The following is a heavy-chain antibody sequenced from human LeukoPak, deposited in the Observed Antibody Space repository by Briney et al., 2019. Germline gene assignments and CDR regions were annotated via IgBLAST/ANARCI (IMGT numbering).Heavy chain of an antibody. Sequence: ASVKVSCKASGYTFSSYGISWVRQAPGQGIEWMGWISAYNGNTDYAQKFQGRVTMTTDTSTSTAYMELRSLRSDDTAVYYCARDCTGGGCYSIYWGQGTLATISS. V-gene: IGHV1-18*01. J-gene: IGHJ4*02. D-gene: IGHD2-15*01. CDR3: ARDCTGGGCYSIY. CDR2: ISAYNGNT. CDR1: GYTFSSYG.